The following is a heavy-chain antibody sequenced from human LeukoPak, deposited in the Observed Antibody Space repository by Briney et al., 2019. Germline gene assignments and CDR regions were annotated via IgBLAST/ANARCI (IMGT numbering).Heavy chain of an antibody. J-gene: IGHJ4*02. D-gene: IGHD5-24*01. CDR2: IIPIFGTA. CDR1: GGTFSSYA. V-gene: IGHV1-69*13. CDR3: ARSRDGYNPMYYFDY. Sequence: SVKVSCKASGGTFSSYAISWVRQAPGQGLEWMGGIIPIFGTANYAQKFQGRVTITADESTSTAYMELSSLRSEDTAVYYCARSRDGYNPMYYFDYWGQGTLVTVSS.